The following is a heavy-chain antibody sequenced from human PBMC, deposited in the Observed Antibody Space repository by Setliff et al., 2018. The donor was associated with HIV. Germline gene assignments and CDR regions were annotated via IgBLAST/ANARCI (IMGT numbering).Heavy chain of an antibody. CDR2: ISVYSDNT. D-gene: IGHD3-10*01. Sequence: ASVKVSCKASGYTFTSYGISWVRQAPGQGLEWMGWISVYSDNTNYAQKFQGRVTMTTDTSTSTAYMELWSLRSDDTAVYYCARDFYDMGRWFGELRPFDYWGQGTLVTSPQ. CDR3: ARDFYDMGRWFGELRPFDY. V-gene: IGHV1-18*01. CDR1: GYTFTSYG. J-gene: IGHJ4*02.